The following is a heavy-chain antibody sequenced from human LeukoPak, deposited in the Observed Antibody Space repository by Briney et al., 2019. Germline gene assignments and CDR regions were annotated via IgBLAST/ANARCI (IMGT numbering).Heavy chain of an antibody. Sequence: GGSLRLSCAASGFTFSSYSVNWVRQAPGKGLEWVSSISSSSSYIYYADSVKGRFTISRDNAKNSLYLQMNSLRAEDTAVYYCARDLGDSSGWGPGPVFDYWGQGTLVTVSS. D-gene: IGHD6-19*01. V-gene: IGHV3-21*01. CDR3: ARDLGDSSGWGPGPVFDY. CDR2: ISSSSSYI. J-gene: IGHJ4*02. CDR1: GFTFSSYS.